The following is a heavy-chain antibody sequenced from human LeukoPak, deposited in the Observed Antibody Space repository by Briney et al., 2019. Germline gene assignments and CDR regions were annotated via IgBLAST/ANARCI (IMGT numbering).Heavy chain of an antibody. CDR1: PDTFSRYA. D-gene: IGHD3-9*01. J-gene: IGHJ6*03. V-gene: IGHV1-69*06. Sequence: GASVKVSCKASPDTFSRYAISWVRQAPGQGLEWMGRIIPKFGTAKYAQRFRGRVTITADKSTTTAYMEPSSLRSEDTAVYYCARAIYYDVMTGYYDYYSYYMDVWGDGTTVTVSS. CDR2: IIPKFGTA. CDR3: ARAIYYDVMTGYYDYYSYYMDV.